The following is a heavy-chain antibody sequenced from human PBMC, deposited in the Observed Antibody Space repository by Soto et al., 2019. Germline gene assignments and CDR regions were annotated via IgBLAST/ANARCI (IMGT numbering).Heavy chain of an antibody. CDR3: AREGQWLVPPYYYYMDV. CDR1: GRSISRSSDY. Sequence: SESLALTCTVSGRSISRSSDYWGWLRQPPGKGLEWIGYIYYSGSTNYNPSLKSRVTISVDTSKNQFSLKLSSVTAADTAVYYCAREGQWLVPPYYYYMDVWGKGTTVTVSS. J-gene: IGHJ6*03. V-gene: IGHV4-61*05. D-gene: IGHD6-19*01. CDR2: IYYSGST.